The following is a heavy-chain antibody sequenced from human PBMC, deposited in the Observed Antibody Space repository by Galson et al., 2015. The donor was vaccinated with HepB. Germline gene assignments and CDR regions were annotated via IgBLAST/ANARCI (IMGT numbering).Heavy chain of an antibody. CDR1: GFTFSSYS. Sequence: SLRLSCAASGFTFSSYSMNWVRQAPGKGLEWVSSISSSSSYIYYADSVKGRFTISRDNAKNSLYLQMNSLRAEDTAVYYCARSDGDVVGDAFDIWGQGTMVTVSS. J-gene: IGHJ3*02. V-gene: IGHV3-21*01. D-gene: IGHD4-17*01. CDR3: ARSDGDVVGDAFDI. CDR2: ISSSSSYI.